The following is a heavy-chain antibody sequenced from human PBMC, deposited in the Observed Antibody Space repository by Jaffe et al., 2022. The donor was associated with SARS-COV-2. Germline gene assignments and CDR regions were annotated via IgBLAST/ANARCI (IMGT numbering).Heavy chain of an antibody. CDR1: GFTFDDYA. CDR3: AKGIAARLDYYGMDV. Sequence: EVQLVESGGGLVQPGRSLRLSCAASGFTFDDYAMHWVRQAPGKGLEWVSGISWNSGSIGYADSVKGRFTISRDNAKNSLYLQMNSLRAEDTALYYCAKGIAARLDYYGMDVWGQGTTVTVSS. V-gene: IGHV3-9*01. CDR2: ISWNSGSI. D-gene: IGHD6-6*01. J-gene: IGHJ6*02.